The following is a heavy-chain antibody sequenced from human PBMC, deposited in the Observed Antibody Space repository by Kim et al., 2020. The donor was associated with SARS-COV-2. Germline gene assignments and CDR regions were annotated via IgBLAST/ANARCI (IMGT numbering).Heavy chain of an antibody. CDR3: ARVSGYQVLGGFDL. CDR1: GFTFSSYW. Sequence: GGSLRLSCAASGFTFSSYWMSWVRQAPGKGLEWVANIKQDGSEKYYVDSVKGRFTISRDNAKNSLYLQMNSLRAEDTAVYYCARVSGYQVLGGFDLWGQGTLVTVSS. D-gene: IGHD5-12*01. J-gene: IGHJ5*02. V-gene: IGHV3-7*01. CDR2: IKQDGSEK.